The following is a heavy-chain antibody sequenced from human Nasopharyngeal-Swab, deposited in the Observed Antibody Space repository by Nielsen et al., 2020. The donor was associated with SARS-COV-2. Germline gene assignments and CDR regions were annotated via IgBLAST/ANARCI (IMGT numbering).Heavy chain of an antibody. CDR3: AKTFLIAPRTYDY. D-gene: IGHD2/OR15-2a*01. V-gene: IGHV3-7*03. J-gene: IGHJ4*02. Sequence: GESLKISCAASGYTFSSYWMSWVRQAPGKGLEWVANIKEDGSEKYYVDYVKGRFTISRDNSKNKVYLQMDSLRPDDTALYYCAKTFLIAPRTYDYWGQATLVTVSS. CDR2: IKEDGSEK. CDR1: GYTFSSYW.